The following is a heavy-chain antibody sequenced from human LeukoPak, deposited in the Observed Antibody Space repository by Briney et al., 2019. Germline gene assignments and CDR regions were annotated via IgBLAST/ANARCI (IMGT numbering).Heavy chain of an antibody. CDR1: GGTFSSYA. D-gene: IGHD4-17*01. J-gene: IGHJ4*02. CDR2: IIPIFGTA. Sequence: ASVKVSCKASGGTFSSYAVSWVRQSPGQGLEWMGGIIPIFGTANYAQKFQGRVTITADESTSTAYMELSSLRSEDTAVYYCARDGVAGDYGYWGQGTLVTVSS. CDR3: ARDGVAGDYGY. V-gene: IGHV1-69*13.